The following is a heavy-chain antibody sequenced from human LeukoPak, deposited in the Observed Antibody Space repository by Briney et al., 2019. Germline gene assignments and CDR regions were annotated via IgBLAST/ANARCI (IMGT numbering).Heavy chain of an antibody. V-gene: IGHV3-21*01. CDR3: ARDFFRVGATSAY. Sequence: PGGSLRLSCAASGFTFSSYSMNWLRQAPGQGLEWVSSISSSRSYIYYADSAKGRSTISSVYAKNSLYLQINSLRAEDTAVYYCARDFFRVGATSAYWGQGTLVTVSS. CDR2: ISSSRSYI. J-gene: IGHJ4*02. CDR1: GFTFSSYS. D-gene: IGHD1-26*01.